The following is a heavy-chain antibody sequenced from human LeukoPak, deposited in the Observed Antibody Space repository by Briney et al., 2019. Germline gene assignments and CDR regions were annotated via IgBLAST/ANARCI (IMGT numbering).Heavy chain of an antibody. CDR2: VRKVGTT. D-gene: IGHD5-24*01. CDR3: AKEGRSLQTY. V-gene: IGHV3-53*01. J-gene: IGHJ4*02. Sequence: GGSLRLSCATSGFTVSSKYMSWIRQAPGKGLEWVAVVRKVGTTVYIDSVKGRFTISRDTSKNTLNLQMNSLRAEDTAVYYCAKEGRSLQTYWGQGTLVTVSS. CDR1: GFTVSSKY.